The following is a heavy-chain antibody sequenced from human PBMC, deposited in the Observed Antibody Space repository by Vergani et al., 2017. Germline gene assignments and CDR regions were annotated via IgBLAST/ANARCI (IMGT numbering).Heavy chain of an antibody. CDR1: GFTFSRYW. D-gene: IGHD3-3*01. CDR3: PRDTFGAEDF. V-gene: IGHV3-74*01. CDR2: ISRGGATI. Sequence: EVQVVESGGGLVQPGGSLRLSCAASGFTFSRYWMHWVRQVPGKGLVWVSRISRGGATINYAGSVEGRFTISRNNAKNKLYLQINSLRAEDTDVYFCPRDTFGAEDFWGQGTWVTVSS. J-gene: IGHJ4*02.